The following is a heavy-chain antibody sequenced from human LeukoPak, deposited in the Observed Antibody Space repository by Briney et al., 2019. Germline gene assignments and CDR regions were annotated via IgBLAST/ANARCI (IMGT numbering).Heavy chain of an antibody. D-gene: IGHD6-13*01. CDR2: IYYSGNT. J-gene: IGHJ4*02. CDR3: ARRRIAAAGRSFDY. CDR1: GVSISSSNSY. Sequence: SETLSLTCTVSGVSISSSNSYWGWIRQPPGKGLEWIGSIYYSGNTYYNASLKSQVSISIDTSKNQFSLKLTSVTAADTAVYYCARRRIAAAGRSFDYWGQGTLVTVSS. V-gene: IGHV4-39*01.